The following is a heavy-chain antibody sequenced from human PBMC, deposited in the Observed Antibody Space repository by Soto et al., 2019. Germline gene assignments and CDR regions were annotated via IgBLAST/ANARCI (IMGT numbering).Heavy chain of an antibody. CDR3: SRDYYGSGSYPHCFDY. J-gene: IGHJ4*02. CDR1: GFYFPTFW. CDR2: IYPDDSDT. V-gene: IGHV5-51*01. D-gene: IGHD3-10*01. Sequence: PGESRKISCKLSGFYFPTFWIAWVRQMPGKGLEWMGTIYPDDSDTRYSPSFQGHVTISADNSIQTAYLQWRSLRAEDTAVYYCSRDYYGSGSYPHCFDYWGQGTLVTVSS.